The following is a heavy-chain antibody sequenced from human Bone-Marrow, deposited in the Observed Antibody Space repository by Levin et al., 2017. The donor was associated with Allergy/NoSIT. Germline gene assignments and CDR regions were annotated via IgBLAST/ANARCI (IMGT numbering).Heavy chain of an antibody. D-gene: IGHD1-26*01. V-gene: IGHV5-51*01. CDR3: ARLRREKGDAFDI. Sequence: GASVKVSCTTSGYRFTKYWIGWVRQMPGKGLEWMGIIYPADSDTRYNPSFQAQVTISADKSISTAYLEWSSLTASDTATYFCARLRREKGDAFDIWGQGTLVTVSS. CDR2: IYPADSDT. CDR1: GYRFTKYW. J-gene: IGHJ3*02.